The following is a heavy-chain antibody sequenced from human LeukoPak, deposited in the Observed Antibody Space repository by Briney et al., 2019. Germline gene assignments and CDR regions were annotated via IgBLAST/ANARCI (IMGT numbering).Heavy chain of an antibody. Sequence: SETLSLACAVYGGSFSGYYWSWIRQPPGKGLEWIGEINHSGSTNYNPSLKSRVTISVDTSKNQFSLKLSSVTAADTAVYYCAREGGSSSSFDYWGQGTLVTVSS. CDR3: AREGGSSSSFDY. J-gene: IGHJ4*02. CDR2: INHSGST. V-gene: IGHV4-34*01. D-gene: IGHD6-6*01. CDR1: GGSFSGYY.